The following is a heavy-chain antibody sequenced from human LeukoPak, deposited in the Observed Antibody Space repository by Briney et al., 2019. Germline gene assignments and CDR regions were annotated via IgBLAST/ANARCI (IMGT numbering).Heavy chain of an antibody. CDR3: ARDDYAYGGRTHPYYFDR. D-gene: IGHD3-16*01. Sequence: PSETLSLTCTVSGGSISSYYWSWIRQPPGKGLEWVGYIYYTGTTNYNPSLKSRVTISLDTSKNQFSLKLSSVTAADTAVYYCARDDYAYGGRTHPYYFDRWGQGTLVTVSS. J-gene: IGHJ4*02. V-gene: IGHV4-59*01. CDR1: GGSISSYY. CDR2: IYYTGTT.